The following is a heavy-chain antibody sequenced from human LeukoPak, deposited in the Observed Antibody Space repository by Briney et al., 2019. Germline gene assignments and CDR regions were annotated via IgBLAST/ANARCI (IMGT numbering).Heavy chain of an antibody. D-gene: IGHD4-17*01. J-gene: IGHJ4*02. CDR2: IYYSGST. CDR3: ARYGDYDIRYFDY. Sequence: NPSETLSLTCTVSGGSISSYYWSWIRQPPGKGLEWIGYIYYSGSTNYNPSLKSRVTISVDTSKNQFSLKLSSVTAADTAVYYCARYGDYDIRYFDYWGQGTLVTVSS. CDR1: GGSISSYY. V-gene: IGHV4-59*01.